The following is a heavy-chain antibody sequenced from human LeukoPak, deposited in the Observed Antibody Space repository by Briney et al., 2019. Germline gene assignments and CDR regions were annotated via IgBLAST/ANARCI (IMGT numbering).Heavy chain of an antibody. CDR2: ISTGGTT. CDR1: GFTFSDYG. Sequence: AGSLRLSCAASGFTFSDYGMSWVRQAPGKGLEWISSISTGGTTYYADSVKGRFTISRDNSKNTLFLQVNSLRAEDTAIYYCAKNGDRGAYCSGGSCYPYYYYYMDVWGKGTTVTISS. CDR3: AKNGDRGAYCSGGSCYPYYYYYMDV. J-gene: IGHJ6*03. V-gene: IGHV3-23*01. D-gene: IGHD2-15*01.